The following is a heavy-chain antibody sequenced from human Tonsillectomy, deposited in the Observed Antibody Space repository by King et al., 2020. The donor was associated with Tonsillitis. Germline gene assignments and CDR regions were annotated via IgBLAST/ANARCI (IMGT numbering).Heavy chain of an antibody. CDR2: ISPYNGMT. Sequence: QLVQSGVEVKKPGASVKLSCKASGYMFSDYGISWVRQAPGQGLEWMGWISPYNGMTNSAQKIQGRVTMTTDTSTSTAYMELRSLRSDETAVYYCAIEPNDDKIGWPPFGLSVWGQGTTVTVSS. V-gene: IGHV1-18*04. D-gene: IGHD6-19*01. CDR3: AIEPNDDKIGWPPFGLSV. J-gene: IGHJ6*02. CDR1: GYMFSDYG.